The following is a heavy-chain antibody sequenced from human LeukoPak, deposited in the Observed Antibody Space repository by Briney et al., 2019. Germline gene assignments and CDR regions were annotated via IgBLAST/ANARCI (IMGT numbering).Heavy chain of an antibody. CDR3: ARRAYGSGSSLYMDV. CDR1: GYSFTNYC. D-gene: IGHD3-10*01. Sequence: GESLKISCKASGYSFTNYCIGWVRPMPGKGLEWMGILYPGDSDTRYSPSFQGQVTISADKSISTAYVQWSSLKASDTAIYYCARRAYGSGSSLYMDVWGKGTTVTVSS. CDR2: LYPGDSDT. J-gene: IGHJ6*03. V-gene: IGHV5-51*01.